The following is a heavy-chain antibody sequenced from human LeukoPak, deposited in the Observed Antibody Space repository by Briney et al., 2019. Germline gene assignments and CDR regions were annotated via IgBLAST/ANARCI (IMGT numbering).Heavy chain of an antibody. Sequence: GGSLRLSCAASGFTFNDYYMSWIRQAPRKGLEWLSYINIGGTNTHYADSVKGRFTISRDNAKKSLYLEMNNLRAEDTAVYYCATDGAGFDTWGQGVLVTVSS. CDR3: ATDGAGFDT. J-gene: IGHJ5*02. CDR1: GFTFNDYY. V-gene: IGHV3-11*01. CDR2: INIGGTNT.